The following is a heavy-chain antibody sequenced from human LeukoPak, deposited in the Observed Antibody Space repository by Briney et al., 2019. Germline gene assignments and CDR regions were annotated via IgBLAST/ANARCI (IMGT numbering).Heavy chain of an antibody. CDR2: IYHSGST. D-gene: IGHD6-19*01. V-gene: IGHV4-30-2*01. CDR1: GGSISSGGYC. CDR3: ARDVYTSGWRYFDL. Sequence: ASEALSLTCTVSGGSISSGGYCWSWIRQPPGKGLEWIGYIYHSGSTYYNPSLKSRVTISIDTSKNQFSLKLSSVTAADTAVYYCARDVYTSGWRYFDLWGRGTPVTVSS. J-gene: IGHJ2*01.